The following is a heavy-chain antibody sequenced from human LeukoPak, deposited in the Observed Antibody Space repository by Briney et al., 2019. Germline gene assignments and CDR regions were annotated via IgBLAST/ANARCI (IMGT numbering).Heavy chain of an antibody. CDR2: IKQDGSEK. J-gene: IGHJ4*02. V-gene: IGHV3-7*01. Sequence: GGSLRLSCAASGFTFSTYWMSWVRQAPGKGLEWVAYIKQDGSEKHYVDSVKGRFTISRDNAKNSLYLQMNSLRAEDTAVYYCARDSRMGITPSYFDYWGQGTLVTVSS. CDR1: GFTFSTYW. D-gene: IGHD3-3*01. CDR3: ARDSRMGITPSYFDY.